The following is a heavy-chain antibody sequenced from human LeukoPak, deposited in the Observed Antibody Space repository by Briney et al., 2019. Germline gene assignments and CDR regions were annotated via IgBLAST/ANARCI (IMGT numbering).Heavy chain of an antibody. CDR3: ARGPERTGVGTRYYYDMDV. CDR2: IYIDGGTT. J-gene: IGHJ6*02. V-gene: IGHV3-74*01. Sequence: PGGSLRLSCAASGFTFSSYWMHWVRQAPGKGLVWVSRIYIDGGTTTYADSVKGRFTISRDNTKNTLYLQMNSLRAEDTAVYYCARGPERTGVGTRYYYDMDVWGQGTTVTVSS. D-gene: IGHD2-8*01. CDR1: GFTFSSYW.